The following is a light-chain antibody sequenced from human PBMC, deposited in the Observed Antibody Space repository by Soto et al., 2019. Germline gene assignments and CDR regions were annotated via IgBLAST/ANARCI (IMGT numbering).Light chain of an antibody. CDR3: QQYDHYPIT. V-gene: IGKV1-5*03. J-gene: IGKJ5*01. Sequence: DIQMTQSPSTLSASIGDRVTITCRASQNINNWLAWYQQKPGKAPKLLIYKASSLETGVPSRFSGSGSGTDFTLTISSLQPDDLASYYCQQYDHYPITFRQGTLLEVK. CDR2: KAS. CDR1: QNINNW.